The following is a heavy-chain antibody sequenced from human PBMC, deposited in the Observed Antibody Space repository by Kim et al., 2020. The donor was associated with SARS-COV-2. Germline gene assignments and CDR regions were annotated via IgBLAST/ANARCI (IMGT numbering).Heavy chain of an antibody. CDR3: ARGGITMVRGVITYFDY. V-gene: IGHV4-30-2*01. D-gene: IGHD3-10*01. CDR2: IYHSGST. CDR1: GGSISSGGYS. J-gene: IGHJ4*02. Sequence: SETLSLTCAVSGGSISSGGYSWSWIRQPPGKGLEWIGYIYHSGSTYYNPSLKSRVTISVDRSKNQFSLKLSSVTAADTAVYYCARGGITMVRGVITYFDYWGQGTLVTVSS.